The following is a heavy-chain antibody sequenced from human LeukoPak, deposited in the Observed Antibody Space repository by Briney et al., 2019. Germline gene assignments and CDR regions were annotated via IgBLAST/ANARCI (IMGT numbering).Heavy chain of an antibody. V-gene: IGHV4-59*08. Sequence: SETLSLTCTVSGGSIGSNYWTWIRQPPGKGLEYIGYIYYTGGTNYNPSLRSRVTMPVDTSKNQFSLKLSSVTAADTAVYYCARPGYCSGGSCYSYYYYGMDVWGQGATVTVSS. J-gene: IGHJ6*02. CDR3: ARPGYCSGGSCYSYYYYGMDV. D-gene: IGHD2-15*01. CDR1: GGSIGSNY. CDR2: IYYTGGT.